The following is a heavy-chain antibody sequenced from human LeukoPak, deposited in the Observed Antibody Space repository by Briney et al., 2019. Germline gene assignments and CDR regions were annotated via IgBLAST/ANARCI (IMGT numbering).Heavy chain of an antibody. D-gene: IGHD3-3*01. CDR1: GFTFSSYA. Sequence: WGSLRLSCAASGFTFSSYAMSWVRQAPGKGLEWVSAISGSGGSTYYADSVKGRFTISRDNSKNSLYLQMNSLRAEDAAVYYCARERQNKDFWSGGDYWGQGTLVTVSS. J-gene: IGHJ4*02. V-gene: IGHV3-23*01. CDR2: ISGSGGST. CDR3: ARERQNKDFWSGGDY.